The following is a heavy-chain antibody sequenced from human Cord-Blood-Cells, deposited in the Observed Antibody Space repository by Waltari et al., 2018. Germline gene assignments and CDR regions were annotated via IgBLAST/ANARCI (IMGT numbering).Heavy chain of an antibody. D-gene: IGHD6-13*01. V-gene: IGHV4-59*11. CDR2: IYYSGST. J-gene: IGHJ4*02. Sequence: QVQLQESGPGLVKPSETLSLPCTVSGGSISSPYWSWIRQPPGKGLEWIGYIYYSGSTNYNPSLKSRVTISVDTSKNQFSLKLSSVTAADTAVYYCARGREGSSSWYYFDYWGQGTLVTVSS. CDR1: GGSISSPY. CDR3: ARGREGSSSWYYFDY.